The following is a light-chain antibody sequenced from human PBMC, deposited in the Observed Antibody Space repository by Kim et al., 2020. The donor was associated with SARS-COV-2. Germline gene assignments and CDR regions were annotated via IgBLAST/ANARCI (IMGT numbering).Light chain of an antibody. J-gene: IGKJ4*01. V-gene: IGKV1-5*03. Sequence: ASGGDRVTTTCPASQGISSRLAWYQQKPGTAPKVLISKASSLESGVPSRFSGSGSGTEFTLTISSLQPDDFATYYCQQYHSYPLTFGGGTKVDIK. CDR1: QGISSR. CDR3: QQYHSYPLT. CDR2: KAS.